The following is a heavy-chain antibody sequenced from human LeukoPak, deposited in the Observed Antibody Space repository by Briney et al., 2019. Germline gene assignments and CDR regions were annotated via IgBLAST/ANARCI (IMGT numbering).Heavy chain of an antibody. CDR2: IRYDGSNK. CDR1: GFTFSSYG. J-gene: IGHJ5*02. CDR3: AKSRAYDFWSGYLEGNWFDR. V-gene: IGHV3-30*02. Sequence: GGSLRLSCAASGFTFSSYGMHWVRQAPGKGLEWVAFIRYDGSNKYYADSVKGRFTISRDNSKNTLYLQMNSLRAEDTAVYYCAKSRAYDFWSGYLEGNWFDRWGQGTLVTVSS. D-gene: IGHD3-3*01.